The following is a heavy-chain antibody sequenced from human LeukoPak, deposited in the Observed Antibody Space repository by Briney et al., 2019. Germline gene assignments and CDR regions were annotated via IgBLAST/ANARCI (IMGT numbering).Heavy chain of an antibody. J-gene: IGHJ4*02. D-gene: IGHD1-26*01. CDR2: IYYTGST. V-gene: IGHV4-39*01. CDR3: ARRGGSGRAFDY. Sequence: SETLSLTCSVPGASISGGTYYWGWIRQPPGKGLEWIGSIYYTGSTYDNPSLKSRDTISVDTSKNQFSLKLSSVTAADTAVYYCARRGGSGRAFDYWGQGTLVTVSS. CDR1: GASISGGTYY.